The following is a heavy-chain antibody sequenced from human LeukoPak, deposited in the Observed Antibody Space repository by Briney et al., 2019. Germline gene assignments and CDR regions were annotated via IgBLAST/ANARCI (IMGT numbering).Heavy chain of an antibody. CDR1: GFTSSSYS. D-gene: IGHD3-9*01. J-gene: IGHJ3*02. V-gene: IGHV3-21*01. Sequence: GGSLRLSCAASGFTSSSYSMNWVRQAPGKGLEWVSSISSSSSYIYYADSVKGRFTISRDNAKNSLYLQMNSLRAEDTAVYYCARDRLGRYFDWLTHDAFDIWGQGTMVTVSS. CDR2: ISSSSSYI. CDR3: ARDRLGRYFDWLTHDAFDI.